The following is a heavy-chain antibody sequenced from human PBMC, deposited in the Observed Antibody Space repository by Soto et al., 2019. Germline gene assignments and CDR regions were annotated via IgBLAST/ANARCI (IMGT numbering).Heavy chain of an antibody. Sequence: PGGSLRLSCGASGFTFRSYWMSWVRQAPGKGLEWVSSIGISSSYIYYADSVKGRFIISRDNAKNSLYLQMNSLRAEDTAVYYCTSTMAGAFDIWGQGTMVTVSS. D-gene: IGHD3-10*01. CDR2: IGISSSYI. V-gene: IGHV3-21*01. J-gene: IGHJ3*02. CDR1: GFTFRSYW. CDR3: TSTMAGAFDI.